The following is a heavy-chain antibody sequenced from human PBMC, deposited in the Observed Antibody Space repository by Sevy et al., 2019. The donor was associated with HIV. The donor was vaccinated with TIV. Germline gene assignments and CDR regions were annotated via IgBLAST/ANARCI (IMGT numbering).Heavy chain of an antibody. CDR2: VSGSGGKR. CDR1: GFTFSNYG. Sequence: GGSLRLSCAAFGFTFSNYGMTWVRQAPGKELEWVSSVSGSGGKRYNADSVKGRFTISRDNSKNTLYLQMNSLRAEDTAVYYCARRGNYYGDAFDFWGQGTVVTVSS. J-gene: IGHJ3*01. V-gene: IGHV3-23*01. CDR3: ARRGNYYGDAFDF. D-gene: IGHD3-10*01.